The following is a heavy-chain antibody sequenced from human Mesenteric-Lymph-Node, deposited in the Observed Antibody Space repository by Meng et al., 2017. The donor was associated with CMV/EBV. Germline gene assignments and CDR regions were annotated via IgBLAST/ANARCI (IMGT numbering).Heavy chain of an antibody. J-gene: IGHJ5*02. CDR3: ASRLANLNYDFWSGYNH. CDR2: INPNSGGT. D-gene: IGHD3-3*01. CDR1: GYTFTGYY. Sequence: ASVKVSCKASGYTFTGYYMHWVRQAPGQGLEWMGWINPNSGGTNYAQKFQGRVTMTRDTSISTAYMELSRLRSDDTAVYYHASRLANLNYDFWSGYNHWGQGTLVTVSS. V-gene: IGHV1-2*02.